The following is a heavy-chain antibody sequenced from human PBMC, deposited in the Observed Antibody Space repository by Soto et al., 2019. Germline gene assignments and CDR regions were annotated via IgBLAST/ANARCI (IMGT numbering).Heavy chain of an antibody. V-gene: IGHV6-1*01. CDR3: ARDPTTIYYFWSGYYPEGGHNDAFDI. Sequence: SQTLSLTCAISGDSVSSNSAAWNWIRQSPSRGLEWLGRTYYRSKWYNDYAVSVKSRITINPDTSKNQFSLQLNSVTPEDTAVYYCARDPTTIYYFWSGYYPEGGHNDAFDIWGQGTMVTVSS. J-gene: IGHJ3*02. CDR2: TYYRSKWYN. CDR1: GDSVSSNSAA. D-gene: IGHD3-3*01.